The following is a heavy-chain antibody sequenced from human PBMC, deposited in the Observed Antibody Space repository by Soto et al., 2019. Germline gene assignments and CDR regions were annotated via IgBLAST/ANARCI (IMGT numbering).Heavy chain of an antibody. V-gene: IGHV3-23*01. D-gene: IGHD2-15*01. CDR2: ISGSGGST. Sequence: EVQLLESEGGLVQPGGSLRLSCAASGFTFSDYAMSWVRQAPGKGLEWVSAISGSGGSTYYADSVRGRFTISRDNSKNTLYVQMNSLRAEDTALYYCAKGVVVAATREDYFDYWGQGTLVTVSS. J-gene: IGHJ4*02. CDR3: AKGVVVAATREDYFDY. CDR1: GFTFSDYA.